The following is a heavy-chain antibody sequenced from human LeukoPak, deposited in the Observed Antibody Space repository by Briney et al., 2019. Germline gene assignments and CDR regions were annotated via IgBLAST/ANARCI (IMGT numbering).Heavy chain of an antibody. CDR1: GYTFTCYY. CDR2: INPNSGGT. V-gene: IGHV1-2*02. D-gene: IGHD5-24*01. Sequence: GASVKLSCKASGYTFTCYYMHWVRQAPGQGLGLVGWINPNSGGTNYAWEFQGGVTMTRDTSISTGYMELRSLRSDDTAVYYCARDMRWLQFGGLWVYWGQGSLVTVSS. J-gene: IGHJ4*02. CDR3: ARDMRWLQFGGLWVY.